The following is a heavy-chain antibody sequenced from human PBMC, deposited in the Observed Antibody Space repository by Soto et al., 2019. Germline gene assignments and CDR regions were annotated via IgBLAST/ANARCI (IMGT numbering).Heavy chain of an antibody. CDR1: GFTFSSSW. D-gene: IGHD6-13*01. Sequence: DVQLVESGGGLVQPGGSLRLSCAASGFTFSSSWMHWVRQAPGKGLVWVSRMSSDGSSTSYADSVKGRFTISRDNAKNTLYLQMNSLRAEDTALYYCAREYSSSRYFDYWGQGTLVTVSS. V-gene: IGHV3-74*01. CDR2: MSSDGSST. J-gene: IGHJ4*02. CDR3: AREYSSSRYFDY.